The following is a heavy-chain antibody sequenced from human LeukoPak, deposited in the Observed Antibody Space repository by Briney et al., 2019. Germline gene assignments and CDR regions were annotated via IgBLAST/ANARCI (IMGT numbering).Heavy chain of an antibody. CDR2: ISGSGGST. CDR1: GFTFSSDA. Sequence: PGGSLRLSCAASGFTFSSDAMTWVRQAPGKGLEWVSAISGSGGSTYYADSVKGRFTISRDNSKNTLYLEMNSLRAEDTAVYYCAKDRMVTTGLGALDIWGQGTMVTVSS. J-gene: IGHJ3*02. D-gene: IGHD4-17*01. CDR3: AKDRMVTTGLGALDI. V-gene: IGHV3-23*01.